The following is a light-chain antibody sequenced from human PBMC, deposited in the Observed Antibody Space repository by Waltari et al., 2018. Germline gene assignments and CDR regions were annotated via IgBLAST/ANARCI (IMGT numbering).Light chain of an antibody. CDR3: QQSYNTPYT. CDR2: AAS. Sequence: DIQMTQSPSSLSASVGDRLTITCRASQSINTFLNWYQQSPGKAPTLLIYAASSLQRGVPSRFSGFGSGTDFILTISSLQPEDFATYYCQQSYNTPYTFGQGTKLEI. V-gene: IGKV1-39*01. CDR1: QSINTF. J-gene: IGKJ2*01.